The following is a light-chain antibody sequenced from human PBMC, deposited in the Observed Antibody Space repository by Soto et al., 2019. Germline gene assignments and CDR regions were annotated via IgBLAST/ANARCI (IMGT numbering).Light chain of an antibody. CDR2: EVS. V-gene: IGLV2-8*01. J-gene: IGLJ1*01. Sequence: LTQPPSASGSPGQSVTISCTGTSSDVGRYNYISWYQQRPGKAPKLIIYEVSKRPSGVPDRLSGFKYGNTASLTVSGLQAEDEADYYCSSYAGNSRYVFGTGTKVT. CDR3: SSYAGNSRYV. CDR1: SSDVGRYNY.